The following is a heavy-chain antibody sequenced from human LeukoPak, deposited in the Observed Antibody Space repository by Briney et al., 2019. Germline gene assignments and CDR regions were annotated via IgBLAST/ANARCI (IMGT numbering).Heavy chain of an antibody. CDR3: ARDRQWEILIDAFDI. D-gene: IGHD3-10*01. CDR2: ISSSSSYI. J-gene: IGHJ3*02. CDR1: GFTFSSYS. Sequence: PGGSLRLSCAASGFTFSSYSMNWVRQAPGKGLEWVSSISSSSSYIYYADSVKGRFTISRDNAKNSLYLQMNSLRAEDTAVYYCARDRQWEILIDAFDIWAKGQWSPSLQ. V-gene: IGHV3-21*01.